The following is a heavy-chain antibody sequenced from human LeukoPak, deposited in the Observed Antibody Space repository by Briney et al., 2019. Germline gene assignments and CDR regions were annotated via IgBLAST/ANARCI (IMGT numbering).Heavy chain of an antibody. J-gene: IGHJ4*02. V-gene: IGHV3-48*01. CDR3: ARDYKYAFDN. Sequence: PGGSLRLSCAASGFTFSAYSMNWVRQAPGKGLEWISYIGISSGNTKCADSVKGRFTISGDKAKNTLYLQMNSLRVEDTAVYYCARDYKYAFDNWGQGTLVTVSS. CDR2: IGISSGNT. CDR1: GFTFSAYS. D-gene: IGHD5-24*01.